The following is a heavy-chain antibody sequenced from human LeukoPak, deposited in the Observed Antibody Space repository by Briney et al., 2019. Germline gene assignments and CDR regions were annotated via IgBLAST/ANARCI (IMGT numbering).Heavy chain of an antibody. Sequence: ASVKVSCKASGYTFTSYGINWVRQAPGQGLEWMGWISAYNGDTNYAQKLQGRVTMTTDTSTSTAYMELRSLRSDDTAVYYCARDLALVSDSSGYYFRTTSQFPAFDIWGQGTMVTVSS. V-gene: IGHV1-18*01. D-gene: IGHD3-22*01. CDR2: ISAYNGDT. CDR1: GYTFTSYG. CDR3: ARDLALVSDSSGYYFRTTSQFPAFDI. J-gene: IGHJ3*02.